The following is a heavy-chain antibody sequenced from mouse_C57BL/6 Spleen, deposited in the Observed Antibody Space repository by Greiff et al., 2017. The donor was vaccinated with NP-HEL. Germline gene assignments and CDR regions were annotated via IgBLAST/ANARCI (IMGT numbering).Heavy chain of an antibody. J-gene: IGHJ2*01. CDR2: IYPGDGDT. Sequence: QVQLQQSGPELVKPGASVKISCKASGYAFSSSWMNWVKQRPGKGLEWIGRIYPGDGDTNYNGKFKGKATLTADKSSRTAYMQLSSLTSEDSAVYVCAREFITTERYFDYWGQGTTLTLSS. CDR3: AREFITTERYFDY. CDR1: GYAFSSSW. D-gene: IGHD1-1*01. V-gene: IGHV1-82*01.